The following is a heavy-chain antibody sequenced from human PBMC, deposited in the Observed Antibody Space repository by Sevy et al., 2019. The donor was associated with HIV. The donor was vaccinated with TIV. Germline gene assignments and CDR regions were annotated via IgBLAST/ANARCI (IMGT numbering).Heavy chain of an antibody. CDR1: GFTFSNYA. Sequence: GGSLRLSCAASGFTFSNYAMSWVRQAPGKGLEWVSSISRSGGSTYYADSVKGRLTISRDNSKNTLYVQMNSLRAEDTALYYCAKVDVVVPVADYGLDVWGQGTTVTVSS. D-gene: IGHD2-2*01. CDR2: ISRSGGST. J-gene: IGHJ6*02. V-gene: IGHV3-23*01. CDR3: AKVDVVVPVADYGLDV.